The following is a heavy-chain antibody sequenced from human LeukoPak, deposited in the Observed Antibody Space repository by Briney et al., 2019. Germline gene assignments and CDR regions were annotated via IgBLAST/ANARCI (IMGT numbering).Heavy chain of an antibody. CDR1: GFTFSSYE. V-gene: IGHV3-48*03. Sequence: GGSLRLSCAASGFTFSSYEMNWVRQAPARGLEWLSYISSSGGTMYYADSVKGRFTISRDNAKNSLYLQMSSLRVEDTAVYYCARAGRVAASGWGRHFDLWGRGTLVTASS. J-gene: IGHJ2*01. D-gene: IGHD3-10*01. CDR3: ARAGRVAASGWGRHFDL. CDR2: ISSSGGTM.